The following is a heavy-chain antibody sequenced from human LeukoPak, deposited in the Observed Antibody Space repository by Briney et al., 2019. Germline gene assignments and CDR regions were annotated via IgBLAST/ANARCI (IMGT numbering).Heavy chain of an antibody. Sequence: GGSLRLSCAASGFTFSSFTMTWVRQAPGKGLEWVSAIGGRGGSTYYADSLEGRFTIARDNSKDMVYLQMNSLKVEDTAIYYCGKEGGAWGQGTKVTVSS. CDR1: GFTFSSFT. D-gene: IGHD3-16*01. V-gene: IGHV3-23*01. CDR3: GKEGGA. J-gene: IGHJ5*02. CDR2: IGGRGGST.